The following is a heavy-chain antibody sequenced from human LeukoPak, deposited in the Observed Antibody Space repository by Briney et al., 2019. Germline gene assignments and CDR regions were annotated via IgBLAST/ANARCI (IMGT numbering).Heavy chain of an antibody. D-gene: IGHD3-22*01. V-gene: IGHV4-59*01. Sequence: PSETLSLTCTASGGSISGYYWSWIRQPPGKGLEWIGYIYYSGTTNYNPSLKSRVTISVDTSKNQFSLKLSSVTAADTAVYYCARLEYDSSGYPYFDYWGQGTLVTVSS. CDR2: IYYSGTT. J-gene: IGHJ4*02. CDR1: GGSISGYY. CDR3: ARLEYDSSGYPYFDY.